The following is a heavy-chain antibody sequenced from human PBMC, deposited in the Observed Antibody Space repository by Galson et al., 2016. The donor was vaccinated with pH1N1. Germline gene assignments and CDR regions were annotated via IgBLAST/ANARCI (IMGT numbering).Heavy chain of an antibody. D-gene: IGHD2-8*01. V-gene: IGHV3-23*01. J-gene: IGHJ4*02. CDR1: GFTFNNYP. CDR2: ISCTGTTI. CDR3: AKDRNCVGDLQGYFDS. Sequence: SLRLSCAASGFTFNNYPMFWVRQAPGEGLEWVSSISCTGTTIYYADSVKGRFTISRDNAKNTLYLQMNSLRAEDTALYYCAKDRNCVGDLQGYFDSWGQGTLVTVSP.